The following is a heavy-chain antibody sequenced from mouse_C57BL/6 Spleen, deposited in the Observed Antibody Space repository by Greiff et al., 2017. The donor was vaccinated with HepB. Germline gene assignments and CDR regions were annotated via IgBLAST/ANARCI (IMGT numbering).Heavy chain of an antibody. V-gene: IGHV1-26*01. J-gene: IGHJ4*01. CDR2: INPNNGGT. Sequence: EVQLQQSGPELVKPGASVKISCKASGYTFTDYYMNWVKQSHGKSLEWIGDINPNNGGTSYNQKFKGKATLTVDKSSSTAYMELRSLTSEDSAVYYCVRDHYGNYPYAMDYWGQGTSDTVSS. CDR3: VRDHYGNYPYAMDY. D-gene: IGHD2-1*01. CDR1: GYTFTDYY.